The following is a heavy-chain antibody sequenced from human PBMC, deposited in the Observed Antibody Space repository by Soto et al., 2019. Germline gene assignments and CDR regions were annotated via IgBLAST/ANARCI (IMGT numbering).Heavy chain of an antibody. CDR2: IYWDGEK. CDR3: AHRRYCDGGTCYSM. CDR1: GFSLSTSGLG. V-gene: IGHV2-5*02. J-gene: IGHJ3*02. D-gene: IGHD2-15*01. Sequence: QITLKESGPTLVKPTQTLTLTCTFSGFSLSTSGLGVGLIRQPPGKALEWLALIYWDGEKRYSSSLTNRLTITQDPSNNQVLITTTNVDAVDTGKYYCAHRRYCDGGTCYSMCGQGTMVTVSS.